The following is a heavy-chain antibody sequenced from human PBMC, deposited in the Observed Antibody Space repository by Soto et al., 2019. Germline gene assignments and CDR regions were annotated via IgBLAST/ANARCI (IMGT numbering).Heavy chain of an antibody. CDR2: IYYSGST. J-gene: IGHJ4*02. V-gene: IGHV4-31*03. CDR3: ARGGPRYYFDY. Sequence: QVQLQESGPGLMKPSQTLSLTCSDSIGSISTGGYYWSWIRQHPGKGLEWIGYIYYSGSTYYNPSLKSRITLSLDTSKSQFSLRLTSMTAADSAVYYCARGGPRYYFDYWGQGSLVTVSS. CDR1: IGSISTGGYY.